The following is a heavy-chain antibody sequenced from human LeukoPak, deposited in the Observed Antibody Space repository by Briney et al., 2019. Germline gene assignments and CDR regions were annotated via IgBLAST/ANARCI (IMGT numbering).Heavy chain of an antibody. V-gene: IGHV4-4*09. J-gene: IGHJ4*02. CDR1: GASMSSNY. Sequence: SETLSLTCTVSGASMSSNYWSWLRQPPGKGLEWIGYIYHSGNTNYGPSLESRVTMSVDESKNQFSLRVHLVSAADTAVYYCASTRRAAVAGRFDSWGQGTLVTVSS. D-gene: IGHD6-19*01. CDR2: IYHSGNT. CDR3: ASTRRAAVAGRFDS.